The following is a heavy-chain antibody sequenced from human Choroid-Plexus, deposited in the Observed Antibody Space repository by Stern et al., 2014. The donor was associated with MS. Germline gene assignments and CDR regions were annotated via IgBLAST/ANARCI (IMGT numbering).Heavy chain of an antibody. D-gene: IGHD3-3*01. CDR2: IKEAGTEK. V-gene: IGHV3-7*01. CDR3: ARVYNTIYGIVTQRGSGMDV. Sequence: EVQLVQSGGGLVQPGGSLTISCTAAVFTFGHYWMTWVRQAPGKGLEWVANIKEAGTEKIYVDSVKGRFTISRDNARNSLYLQMNSLRVEDTALYYCARVYNTIYGIVTQRGSGMDVWGQGTTVIVSS. CDR1: VFTFGHYW. J-gene: IGHJ6*02.